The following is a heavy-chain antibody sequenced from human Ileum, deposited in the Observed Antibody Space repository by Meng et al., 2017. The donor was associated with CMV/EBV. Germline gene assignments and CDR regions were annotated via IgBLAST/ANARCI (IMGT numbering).Heavy chain of an antibody. J-gene: IGHJ4*02. CDR3: ATLAVAGRYVDY. V-gene: IGHV3-7*01. CDR1: GFAFSSYW. CDR2: IKQDGSET. D-gene: IGHD6-19*01. Sequence: GEALKISCAASGFAFSSYWMSWVRRAAGKGLEWVGNIKQDGSETYYVDSMKGRFTISRDNAKNSPYLQMNSLRAEDTAVYYCATLAVAGRYVDYWGQGTLVTVSS.